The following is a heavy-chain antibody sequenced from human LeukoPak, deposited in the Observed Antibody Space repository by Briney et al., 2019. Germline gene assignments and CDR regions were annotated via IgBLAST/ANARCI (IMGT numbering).Heavy chain of an antibody. J-gene: IGHJ4*02. CDR1: GFTFSNYA. CDR3: ARDRSSYDYYFDH. Sequence: GGSLRLSCAASGFTFSNYAMHWVRQAPGKELEWVAVISYDGSNKYYADSVKGRFTISRDNSKNTLYLQMNSLRAEDTAVFYCARDRSSYDYYFDHWGQGTLVTVSS. D-gene: IGHD5-12*01. CDR2: ISYDGSNK. V-gene: IGHV3-30-3*01.